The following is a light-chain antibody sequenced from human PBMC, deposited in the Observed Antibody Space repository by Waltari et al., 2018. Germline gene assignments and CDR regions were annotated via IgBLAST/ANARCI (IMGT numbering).Light chain of an antibody. CDR2: EFS. CDR1: SRDIRGYDY. CDR3: SSYSDSWL. V-gene: IGLV2-14*01. Sequence: SALTQPASVSGSPGASITISCSGASRDIRGYDYVSCYQHPPGTAPQLILYEFSHRPAGVSNRFSGSKSGNTASLTISGLQAEDEADYYCSSYSDSWLFGGGTQLTVL. J-gene: IGLJ2*01.